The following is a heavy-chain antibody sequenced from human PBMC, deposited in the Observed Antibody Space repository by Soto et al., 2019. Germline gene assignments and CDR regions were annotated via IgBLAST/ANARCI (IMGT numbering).Heavy chain of an antibody. J-gene: IGHJ3*02. Sequence: GASVKVSCKASGYTFTSYYMHWVRQAPGQGLEWMGIINPSNGNTNYAQKIQGRVTMTTDTSTSTAYMELRSLRSDDTAVYYCFSGWKGVDAFDIWGQGTMVTVSS. CDR3: FSGWKGVDAFDI. CDR2: INPSNGNT. V-gene: IGHV1-46*01. CDR1: GYTFTSYY. D-gene: IGHD6-19*01.